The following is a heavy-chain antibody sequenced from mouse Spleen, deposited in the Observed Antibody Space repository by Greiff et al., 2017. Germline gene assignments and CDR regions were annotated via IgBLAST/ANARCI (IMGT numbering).Heavy chain of an antibody. Sequence: EVKLQESGPGLVKPSQSLSLTCSVTGYSITSGYYWNWIRQFPGNKLEWMGYISYDGSNNYNPSLKNRISITRDTSKNQFFLKLNSVTTEDTATYYCAREMGREGTWFAYWGQGTLVTVSA. CDR2: ISYDGSN. CDR1: GYSITSGYY. J-gene: IGHJ3*01. D-gene: IGHD4-1*01. CDR3: AREMGREGTWFAY. V-gene: IGHV3-6*01.